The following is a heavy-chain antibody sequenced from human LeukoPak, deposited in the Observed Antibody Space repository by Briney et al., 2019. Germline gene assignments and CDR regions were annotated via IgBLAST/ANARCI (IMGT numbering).Heavy chain of an antibody. Sequence: GGSLRLSCAASGFTFSSYDIHWVRQAPGKGLEGVAFIRYDGSNKYYSDSVRGRFTISRDNSKNTLYLQMNSLRAEDTAVYFCAKGSKAVLFTRDHYMDVWGKGTTVTISS. CDR1: GFTFSSYD. V-gene: IGHV3-30*02. D-gene: IGHD6-19*01. CDR2: IRYDGSNK. CDR3: AKGSKAVLFTRDHYMDV. J-gene: IGHJ6*03.